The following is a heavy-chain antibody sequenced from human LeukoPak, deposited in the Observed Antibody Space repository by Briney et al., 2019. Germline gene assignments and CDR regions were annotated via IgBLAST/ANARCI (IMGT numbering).Heavy chain of an antibody. V-gene: IGHV4-30-4*01. CDR1: GGSISSGDYY. CDR3: ARPYYYDSRIDP. Sequence: SQTLSLTCTVSGGSISSGDYYWSWIRQPPGKGLEWIAYMYYSGSTYYNPSLKSRVTMSADTSKSQLTLKLSSVTAADTAVYYCARPYYYDSRIDPWGQGILVTVSS. D-gene: IGHD3-22*01. CDR2: MYYSGST. J-gene: IGHJ5*02.